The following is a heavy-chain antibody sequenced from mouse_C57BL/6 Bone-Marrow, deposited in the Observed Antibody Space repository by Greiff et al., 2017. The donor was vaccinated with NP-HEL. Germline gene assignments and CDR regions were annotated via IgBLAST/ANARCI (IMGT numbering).Heavy chain of an antibody. CDR2: ISGGGGNT. J-gene: IGHJ4*01. Sequence: EVKVEESGGGLVKPGGSLKLSCAASGFTFSSYTMSWVRQTPEKRLEWVATISGGGGNTYYPDSVKGRFTISRDNAKNTLYLQMSSLRSEDTALYYCARWGLRRAAYAMDYWGQGTSVTVSS. CDR3: ARWGLRRAAYAMDY. CDR1: GFTFSSYT. V-gene: IGHV5-9*01. D-gene: IGHD2-4*01.